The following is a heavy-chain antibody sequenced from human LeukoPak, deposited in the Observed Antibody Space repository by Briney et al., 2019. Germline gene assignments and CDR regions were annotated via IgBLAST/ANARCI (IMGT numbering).Heavy chain of an antibody. V-gene: IGHV3-33*01. CDR2: IWYDGSNE. D-gene: IGHD1-26*01. Sequence: GGSLRLSCAASGFTFSSYGMHWVRQAPGKGLEWAAVIWYDGSNENYADSVKGRFTISRDNSKKTMYLQMNSLRAEDTAVYYCARQGIVGAKRGGWFDYWGQGTLVTVSS. CDR1: GFTFSSYG. J-gene: IGHJ4*02. CDR3: ARQGIVGAKRGGWFDY.